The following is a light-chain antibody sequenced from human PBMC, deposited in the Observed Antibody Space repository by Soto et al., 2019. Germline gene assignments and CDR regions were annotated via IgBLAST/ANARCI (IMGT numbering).Light chain of an antibody. CDR1: SSNIGSNT. CDR3: AAWDDSLNGYV. CDR2: ANN. J-gene: IGLJ1*01. Sequence: QSVLTQPPSASGTPGQMGTISCSGSSSNIGSNTVSWYQQLPGTAPKLLIYANNQRPSGVPDRVSGSKSGTSASLAISGLQSEDEADYYCAAWDDSLNGYVFGSGTKLTVL. V-gene: IGLV1-44*01.